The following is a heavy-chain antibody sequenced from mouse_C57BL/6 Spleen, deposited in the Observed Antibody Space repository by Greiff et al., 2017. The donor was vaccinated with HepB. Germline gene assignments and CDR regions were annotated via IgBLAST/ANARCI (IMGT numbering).Heavy chain of an antibody. CDR3: ASREGFAY. V-gene: IGHV1-42*01. CDR2: INPSTGGT. J-gene: IGHJ3*01. Sequence: EVQLQESGPELVKPGASVKISCKASGYSFTGYYMNWVKQSPEKSLEWIGEINPSTGGTTYNQKFKAKATLTVDKSSSTAYMQLKSLTSEDSAVYYCASREGFAYWGQGTLVTVSA. CDR1: GYSFTGYY.